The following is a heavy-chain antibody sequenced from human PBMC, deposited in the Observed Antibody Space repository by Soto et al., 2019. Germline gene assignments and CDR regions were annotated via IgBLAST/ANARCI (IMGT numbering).Heavy chain of an antibody. D-gene: IGHD3-10*01. V-gene: IGHV4-34*01. CDR1: GGTFSGYF. J-gene: IGHJ4*02. CDR2: IEHNGNN. CDR3: ARDFRYFPY. Sequence: SETLSLTCAVYGGTFSGYFWSWVRQPPGKGLEWIGEIEHNGNNNINPSLKSRVTMSVDTSKNQISLTLTSVTAADTAVYYCARDFRYFPYWGQGTLVTVSS.